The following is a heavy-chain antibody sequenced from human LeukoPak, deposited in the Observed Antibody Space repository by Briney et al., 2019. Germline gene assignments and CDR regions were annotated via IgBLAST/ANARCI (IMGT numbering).Heavy chain of an antibody. J-gene: IGHJ4*02. D-gene: IGHD3-3*01. CDR1: GYTFTSYG. CDR2: ISAYNGNT. CDR3: AREMRDYDFWSGYLDY. V-gene: IGHV1-18*01. Sequence: GASVKVSCKASGYTFTSYGISWVRQAPGQGLEWMGWISAYNGNTNYAQKLQGRVTMPTDTSTSTAYMELRSLRSDDTAVYYCAREMRDYDFWSGYLDYWGQGTLVTVSS.